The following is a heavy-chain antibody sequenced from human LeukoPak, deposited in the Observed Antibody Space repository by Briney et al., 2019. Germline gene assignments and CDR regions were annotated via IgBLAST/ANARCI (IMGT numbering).Heavy chain of an antibody. J-gene: IGHJ4*02. D-gene: IGHD6-13*01. CDR3: ARGRTYRIAAAGATDY. Sequence: SETLSLTCGVYGGSFSGYYWSWIRQPPGKGLEWIGEINHSGSTNYNPSLKSRVTISVDTSKNQFSLKLSSVTAADTAVYYCARGRTYRIAAAGATDYWGQGTLVTVSS. CDR1: GGSFSGYY. V-gene: IGHV4-34*01. CDR2: INHSGST.